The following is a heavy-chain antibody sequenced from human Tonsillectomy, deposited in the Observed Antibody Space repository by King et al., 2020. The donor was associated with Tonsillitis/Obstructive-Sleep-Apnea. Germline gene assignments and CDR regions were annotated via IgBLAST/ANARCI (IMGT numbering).Heavy chain of an antibody. D-gene: IGHD5-18*01. CDR1: GGSISSYY. CDR2: IYYSGST. Sequence: QLQESGPGLVKPSETLSLTCTVSGGSISSYYWSWIRQPPGKGLEWIGYIYYSGSTNYNPSLKSRVTISVDTSKNQFSLKLSSVTAADTAVYYCARHDGSSYGYQFDYWGRGTLVTVSS. J-gene: IGHJ4*02. V-gene: IGHV4-59*08. CDR3: ARHDGSSYGYQFDY.